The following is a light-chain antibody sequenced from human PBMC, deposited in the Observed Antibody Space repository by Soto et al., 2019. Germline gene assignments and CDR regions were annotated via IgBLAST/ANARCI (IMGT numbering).Light chain of an antibody. CDR3: HHYHRYPYA. V-gene: IGKV1-5*03. Sequence: DIQMTQSPYTLSASVGDRVTITCRASQNINSWLAWYQQKPGKAPKLLIYKAFSLYSGDPSRFSGSGSRTEFTLSISSLQPDDFVSDYCHHYHRYPYAFGQGTKVESK. J-gene: IGKJ2*01. CDR2: KAF. CDR1: QNINSW.